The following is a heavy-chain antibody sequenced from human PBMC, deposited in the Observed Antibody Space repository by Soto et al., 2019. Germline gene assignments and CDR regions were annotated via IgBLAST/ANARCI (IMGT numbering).Heavy chain of an antibody. V-gene: IGHV4-61*01. D-gene: IGHD2-8*01. Sequence: SETLSLTCTVSGGSVSSGSYYWSWTRQPPGKGLEWIGYIYYSGSTNYNPSLKSRVTISVDTSKNQFSLKLRSVTAADTAVYYCARVNGGPYFFDYWGQGTLVTVSS. CDR3: ARVNGGPYFFDY. J-gene: IGHJ4*02. CDR2: IYYSGST. CDR1: GGSVSSGSYY.